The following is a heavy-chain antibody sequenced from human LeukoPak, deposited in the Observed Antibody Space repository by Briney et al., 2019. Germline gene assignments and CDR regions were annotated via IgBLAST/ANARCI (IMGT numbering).Heavy chain of an antibody. D-gene: IGHD2-15*01. Sequence: GGSLRLSCAASGFTFSSYAMSWVRQAPGKGLEWVSAISGSGGSTYYADSVKGRFTISRDNAKNTLYLQMNSLRAEATAVYYCANSRGKYSRSGGSCNSWGQGTLVTVSS. J-gene: IGHJ5*02. CDR3: ANSRGKYSRSGGSCNS. V-gene: IGHV3-23*01. CDR2: ISGSGGST. CDR1: GFTFSSYA.